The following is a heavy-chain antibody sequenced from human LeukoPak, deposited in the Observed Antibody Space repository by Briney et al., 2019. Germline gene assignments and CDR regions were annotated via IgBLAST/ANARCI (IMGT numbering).Heavy chain of an antibody. D-gene: IGHD4-17*01. J-gene: IGHJ4*02. V-gene: IGHV4-34*01. CDR3: ASGELPVYGDYDRYFDY. CDR1: GGSFSGYY. Sequence: SETLSLTCAVYGGSFSGYYWSWIRQPPGKGLEWIGEINHSGSTNYNPSLKSRVTISVDKSKNQFSLKLSSVTAADTAVYYCASGELPVYGDYDRYFDYWGQGTLVTVSS. CDR2: INHSGST.